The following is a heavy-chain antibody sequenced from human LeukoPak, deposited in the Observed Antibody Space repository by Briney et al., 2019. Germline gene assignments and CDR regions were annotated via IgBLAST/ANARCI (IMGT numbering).Heavy chain of an antibody. D-gene: IGHD3-22*01. J-gene: IGHJ4*02. CDR3: ARGGSYFDISGYYFY. CDR1: GLSVSSNY. Sequence: GGSLRLSCAASGLSVSSNYMSWVRQAPGKGLEWFSIIYSGGSTSYADSVKGRFTISRDNSKNTLYLQMNSLRTEDTAVYYCARGGSYFDISGYYFYWGQGTLVTVSS. V-gene: IGHV3-66*01. CDR2: IYSGGST.